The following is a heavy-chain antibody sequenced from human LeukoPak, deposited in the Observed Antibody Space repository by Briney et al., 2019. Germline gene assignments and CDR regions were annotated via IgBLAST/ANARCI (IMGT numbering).Heavy chain of an antibody. Sequence: SVKVSCKASGGTFSSYAISWVRQAPGQGLEWMGGIIPIFGTANYAQKFQGRVTITADESTSTAYMELSSLRSEDTAVYYCARWDLAAAGTLRSPPEYFQHWGQGTLVTVSS. CDR3: ARWDLAAAGTLRSPPEYFQH. J-gene: IGHJ1*01. CDR1: GGTFSSYA. D-gene: IGHD6-13*01. V-gene: IGHV1-69*13. CDR2: IIPIFGTA.